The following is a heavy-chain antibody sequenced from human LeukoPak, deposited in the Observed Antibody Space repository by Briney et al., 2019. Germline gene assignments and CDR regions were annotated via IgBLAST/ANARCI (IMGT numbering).Heavy chain of an antibody. CDR3: AKDFLRLITFGGVIASPNFDY. CDR1: GFTFSSYG. D-gene: IGHD3-16*02. J-gene: IGHJ4*02. Sequence: GGSLRLSCAAYGFTFSSYGMHWVRQAPGKGLEWVAVISYDGSNKYYADSVKGRFTISRDNSKNTLYLQMNSLRAEDTAVYYCAKDFLRLITFGGVIASPNFDYWGQGTLVTVSS. CDR2: ISYDGSNK. V-gene: IGHV3-30*18.